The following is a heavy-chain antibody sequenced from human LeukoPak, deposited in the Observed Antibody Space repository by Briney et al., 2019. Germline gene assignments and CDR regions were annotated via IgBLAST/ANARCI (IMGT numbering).Heavy chain of an antibody. CDR2: IYYSGST. J-gene: IGHJ5*02. CDR1: GGSISSYY. D-gene: IGHD4-17*01. CDR3: ARLPAGDYSNWFDP. Sequence: SSETLSLTCTVSGGSISSYYWSWIRQPPGKGLEWIGYIYYSGSTNYNPSLKSRVTISVDTSKNQFSLKLSSVTAADTAVCYCARLPAGDYSNWFDPWGQGTLVTVSS. V-gene: IGHV4-59*01.